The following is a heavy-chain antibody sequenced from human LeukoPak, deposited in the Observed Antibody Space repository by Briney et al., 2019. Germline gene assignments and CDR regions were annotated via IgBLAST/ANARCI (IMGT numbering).Heavy chain of an antibody. V-gene: IGHV4-39*01. CDR2: IYYSGST. CDR1: GGSIRSSNYY. D-gene: IGHD2-15*01. J-gene: IGHJ4*02. CDR3: ARRGYCSGGICYSVLDYFDY. Sequence: PSETLSLTCTVSGGSIRSSNYYWGWIRQPPGKGLEWIASIYYSGSTYYNPSLKSRVTISVDTSKNQFSLKLSSVTAADTAVYYCARRGYCSGGICYSVLDYFDYWGQGTLVTVSS.